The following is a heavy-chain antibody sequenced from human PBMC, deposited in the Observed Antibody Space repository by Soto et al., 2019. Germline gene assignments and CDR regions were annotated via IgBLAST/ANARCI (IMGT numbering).Heavy chain of an antibody. Sequence: ATVKVSCKASGYTFTSYGVSWVRQAPGQGLEWMGWISAFNGQTNYIQKVQGRVTLTTEASTSTAYMELRSLRSDDTAVYYCARGGDYYYGLDVWGQGTTVTSP. V-gene: IGHV1-18*01. CDR2: ISAFNGQT. J-gene: IGHJ6*02. D-gene: IGHD3-16*01. CDR1: GYTFTSYG. CDR3: ARGGDYYYGLDV.